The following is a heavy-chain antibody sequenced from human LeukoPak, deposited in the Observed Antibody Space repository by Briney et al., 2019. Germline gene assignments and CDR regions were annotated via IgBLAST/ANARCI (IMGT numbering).Heavy chain of an antibody. Sequence: GGSLRLSCAASGFTFSSYWMSWVRQAPGKGLEWVANIKQDGSEKYYVDSVKGRFTISRDNAKNSPYLQMNSLRAEDTAVYYCARVVHENPNWFDPWGQGTLVTVSS. CDR1: GFTFSSYW. J-gene: IGHJ5*02. CDR3: ARVVHENPNWFDP. CDR2: IKQDGSEK. D-gene: IGHD1-14*01. V-gene: IGHV3-7*01.